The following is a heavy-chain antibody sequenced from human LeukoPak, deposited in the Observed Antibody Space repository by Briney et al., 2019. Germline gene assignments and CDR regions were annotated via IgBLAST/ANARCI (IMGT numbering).Heavy chain of an antibody. D-gene: IGHD1-26*01. V-gene: IGHV4-39*07. Sequence: SETLSLTCTVSGGSISSSSYYWGWIRQPPGKGLEWIGSIYYSGSTYYNPSLKSRVTISVDTSKNQFSLKLSSVTAADTAVYYCASPLYVGATTHDAFDIWGQGTMVTVSS. J-gene: IGHJ3*02. CDR2: IYYSGST. CDR1: GGSISSSSYY. CDR3: ASPLYVGATTHDAFDI.